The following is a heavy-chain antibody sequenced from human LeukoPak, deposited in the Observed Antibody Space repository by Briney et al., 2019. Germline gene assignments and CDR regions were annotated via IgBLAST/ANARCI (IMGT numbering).Heavy chain of an antibody. V-gene: IGHV3-7*01. CDR3: ARERSIAAAGIVY. J-gene: IGHJ4*02. CDR1: GFTFSSYW. D-gene: IGHD6-13*01. Sequence: GGSLRLSCAASGFTFSSYWMSWVRQAPGKGLEWVANIKQDGSEKYYVDSVKGRFTISRDNAKNSLYLQMNSLRAEDTAVYYCARERSIAAAGIVYWGQGTLVTVSS. CDR2: IKQDGSEK.